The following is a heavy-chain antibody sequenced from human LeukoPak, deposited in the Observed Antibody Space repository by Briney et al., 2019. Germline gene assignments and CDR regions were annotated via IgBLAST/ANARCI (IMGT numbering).Heavy chain of an antibody. CDR2: INPNSGGT. D-gene: IGHD3-10*01. J-gene: IGHJ4*02. CDR3: ARARGSQSFDY. Sequence: ASVKVSCKASGCTFTGYYMHWVRQAPGQGLEWMGWINPNSGGTNYAQKFQGRVTMTRDTSISTAYMELSRLTSDDTAVYYCARARGSQSFDYWGQGTLVTVSS. CDR1: GCTFTGYY. V-gene: IGHV1-2*02.